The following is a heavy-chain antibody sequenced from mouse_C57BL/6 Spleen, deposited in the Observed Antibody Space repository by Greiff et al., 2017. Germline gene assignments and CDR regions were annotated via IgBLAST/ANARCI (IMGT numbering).Heavy chain of an antibody. CDR2: INYDGSST. D-gene: IGHD2-14*01. J-gene: IGHJ4*01. CDR1: GFTFSDYY. V-gene: IGHV5-16*01. CDR3: ARPSYHIGDAMDY. Sequence: EVQVVESEGGLVQPGSSMKLSCTASGFTFSDYYMAWVRQVPEKGLEWVANINYDGSSTYYLDSLKSRFIISRDNAKNILYLQMSSLKSEDTATYYCARPSYHIGDAMDYWGQGTSVTVSS.